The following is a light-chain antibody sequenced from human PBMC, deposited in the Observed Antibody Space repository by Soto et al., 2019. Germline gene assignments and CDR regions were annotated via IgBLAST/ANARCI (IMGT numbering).Light chain of an antibody. J-gene: IGKJ1*01. Sequence: IVLTQSPGTLSLSPGERATLSCRASQSVSSNFLAWYQQKPGQAPRLLISGASNRATGIPDRFSGSGSGTDLTITISRLEPEDFEVYYCQQYGSSPRTFGQGTKVDIK. CDR2: GAS. V-gene: IGKV3-20*01. CDR3: QQYGSSPRT. CDR1: QSVSSNF.